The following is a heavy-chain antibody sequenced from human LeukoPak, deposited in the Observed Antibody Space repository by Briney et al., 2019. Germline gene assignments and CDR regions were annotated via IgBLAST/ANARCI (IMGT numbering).Heavy chain of an antibody. J-gene: IGHJ4*02. CDR3: AKDFLQVHYYDSSKIDY. D-gene: IGHD3-22*01. Sequence: GGSLRLSCAASGFTFSSYCMHWVRQAPGKGLEWVAFIRYDGSNKYYADSVKGRFTISRDNSKNTLYLQMNSLRAEDTAVYYCAKDFLQVHYYDSSKIDYWGQGTLVTVSS. V-gene: IGHV3-30*02. CDR1: GFTFSSYC. CDR2: IRYDGSNK.